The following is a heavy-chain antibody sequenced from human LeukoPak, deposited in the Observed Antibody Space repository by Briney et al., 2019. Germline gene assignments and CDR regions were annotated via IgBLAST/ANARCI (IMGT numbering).Heavy chain of an antibody. CDR1: GDSISSYY. CDR2: IYYSGST. D-gene: IGHD6-19*01. Sequence: SETLSLTCTVSGDSISSYYWSWIRQPPGKGLEWIGYIYYSGSTNYNPSLKSRVTISVDTSKNQFSLKLSSVTAADTAVYYCARSRIAVAGSGWFDPWGQGTLVTVSS. J-gene: IGHJ5*02. CDR3: ARSRIAVAGSGWFDP. V-gene: IGHV4-59*01.